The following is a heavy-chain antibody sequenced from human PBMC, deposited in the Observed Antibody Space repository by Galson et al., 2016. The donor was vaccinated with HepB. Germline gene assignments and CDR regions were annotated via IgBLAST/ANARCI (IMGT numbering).Heavy chain of an antibody. CDR2: ISHKGNA. J-gene: IGHJ4*02. D-gene: IGHD2-8*01. V-gene: IGHV4-31*03. Sequence: TLSLTCSVSGGSITGDDFYWTWVRHHPGKGLEWIGYISHKGNAFYHPSHGSRVNISVDTSRDQFSRRLASVTAADTAIYYCARAKIVVMVLDPTWLDSWGQGILVTVSS. CDR1: GGSITGDDFY. CDR3: ARAKIVVMVLDPTWLDS.